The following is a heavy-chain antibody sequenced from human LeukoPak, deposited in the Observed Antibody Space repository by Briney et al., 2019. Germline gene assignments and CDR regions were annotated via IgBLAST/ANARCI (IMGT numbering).Heavy chain of an antibody. CDR2: IYSGNST. CDR3: ARDRLVAATGTNY. Sequence: GGSLRLSCTASGFTVSSNYMSWVRQAPGKGLEWVSVIYSGNSTYYADSVKGRFTISRDNSKNTLYLQMNSLRAEDTAVYYCARDRLVAATGTNYWGQGTLVTVSS. D-gene: IGHD6-13*01. J-gene: IGHJ4*02. CDR1: GFTVSSNY. V-gene: IGHV3-66*01.